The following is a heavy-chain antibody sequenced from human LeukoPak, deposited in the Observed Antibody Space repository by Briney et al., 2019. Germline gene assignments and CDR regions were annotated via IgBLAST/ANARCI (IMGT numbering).Heavy chain of an antibody. J-gene: IGHJ4*02. D-gene: IGHD2-2*01. CDR3: TKSTAPAGYYLDY. CDR1: GFTFSTYG. V-gene: IGHV3-30*18. CDR2: ISHDGNDK. Sequence: GGSLRPSCAASGFTFSTYGMHWVRQAPGKGLEWVAIISHDGNDKDYADSVRGRFTISRDNSKNTLYLQMNSLRGEDTAVYYCTKSTAPAGYYLDYWGQGILVTVSS.